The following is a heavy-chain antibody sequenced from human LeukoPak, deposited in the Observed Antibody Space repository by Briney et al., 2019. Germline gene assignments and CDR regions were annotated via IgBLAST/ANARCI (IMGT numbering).Heavy chain of an antibody. CDR2: IKPDGSQK. V-gene: IGHV3-7*01. Sequence: HPGGSLRLSCVASGFSFNGDWMTWVRQAPGKGLEWVANIKPDGSQKYYVDSVKGRFTISRDNAEKSLFLQMNSLRAEDTAAYYCVRDGPAFLDFDYWGQGTLVTVSS. J-gene: IGHJ4*02. CDR1: GFSFNGDW. CDR3: VRDGPAFLDFDY. D-gene: IGHD2-2*01.